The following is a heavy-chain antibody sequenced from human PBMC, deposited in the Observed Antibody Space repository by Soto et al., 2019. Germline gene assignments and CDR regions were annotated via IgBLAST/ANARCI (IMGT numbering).Heavy chain of an antibody. CDR3: ARDCSGGRCYSHYYYGMDV. CDR1: GFTFSSYG. CDR2: IWYDGSNK. V-gene: IGHV3-33*01. J-gene: IGHJ6*02. D-gene: IGHD2-15*01. Sequence: QVQLVESGGGVVQPGRSLRLSCAASGFTFSSYGMHWVRQAPGKGLEWVAVIWYDGSNKYYADSVKGRFTISRDNSKNXLXXQIDSMRAEETAVYYCARDCSGGRCYSHYYYGMDVWGQGTTVTVSS.